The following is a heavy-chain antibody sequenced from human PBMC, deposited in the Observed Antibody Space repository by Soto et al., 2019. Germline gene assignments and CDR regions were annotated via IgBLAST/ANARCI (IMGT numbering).Heavy chain of an antibody. J-gene: IGHJ4*02. CDR3: ARGGHIAVVTASFDY. V-gene: IGHV3-23*01. Sequence: GGSLRLSCAASGFTFSKAWMNWVRQAPGKGLEWVSAISGSGVSTYYADSVKGRFTISRDNSKNTLYLQMNSLRAEDTAVYYFARGGHIAVVTASFDYWDQGSL. CDR1: GFTFSKAW. D-gene: IGHD2-21*02. CDR2: ISGSGVST.